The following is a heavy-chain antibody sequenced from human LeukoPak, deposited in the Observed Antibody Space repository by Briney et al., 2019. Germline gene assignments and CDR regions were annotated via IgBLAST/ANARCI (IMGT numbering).Heavy chain of an antibody. V-gene: IGHV1-46*01. D-gene: IGHD3-3*01. CDR3: ARNVEWPRYYFDY. CDR2: ISPSGGST. CDR1: GYTFTSNY. J-gene: IGHJ4*02. Sequence: ASVKVSCKAFGYTFTSNYMHWVRQAPGQGPEWMGVISPSGGSTTYAQKFQGRVTLTRDMSTSTDYLELSSLRSEDTAVYYCARNVEWPRYYFDYWGQGTLVTVSS.